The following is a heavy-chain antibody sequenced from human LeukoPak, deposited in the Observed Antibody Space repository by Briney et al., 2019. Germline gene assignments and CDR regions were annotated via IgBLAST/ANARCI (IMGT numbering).Heavy chain of an antibody. J-gene: IGHJ6*04. Sequence: SETLSLTCTVSGGSISSSSYYWGWIRQPPGEGLEWIGCNYYSGSPYYYPARKSRILISVDTSKNQFSQKLSSVTAADTAVYYCARHERYYYDSSGYVDVWGKGTTVTVSS. V-gene: IGHV4-39*01. CDR3: ARHERYYYDSSGYVDV. D-gene: IGHD3-22*01. CDR2: NYYSGSP. CDR1: GGSISSSSYY.